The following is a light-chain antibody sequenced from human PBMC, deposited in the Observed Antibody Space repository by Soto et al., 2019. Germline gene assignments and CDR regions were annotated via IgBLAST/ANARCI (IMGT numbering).Light chain of an antibody. CDR3: QQFNSWPRI. Sequence: IVMTQSPATVSGSPGERVTLSCRASQSVSGNVAWYHQKPGQPPRLLVYGASTTANDIPARFFGSGYETDFALTITRLQSEDFGIYYCQQFNSWPRIFGQENKVEIK. J-gene: IGKJ1*01. V-gene: IGKV3-15*01. CDR2: GAS. CDR1: QSVSGN.